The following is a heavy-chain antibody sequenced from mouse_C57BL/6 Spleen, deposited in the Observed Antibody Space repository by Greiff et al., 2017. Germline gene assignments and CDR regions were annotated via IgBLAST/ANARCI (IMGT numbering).Heavy chain of an antibody. J-gene: IGHJ2*01. Sequence: QVQLKQPGAELVRPGSSVKLSCKASGYTFTSYWMHWVKQRPIQGLEWIGNIDPSDSEPPYTQKFNDKVTLTVDKSSSTAYMQLSSLTSEDSAVYYCARSDGNYEDFDNWGQGTTLTVSS. CDR3: ARSDGNYEDFDN. CDR2: IDPSDSEP. CDR1: GYTFTSYW. V-gene: IGHV1-52*01. D-gene: IGHD2-1*01.